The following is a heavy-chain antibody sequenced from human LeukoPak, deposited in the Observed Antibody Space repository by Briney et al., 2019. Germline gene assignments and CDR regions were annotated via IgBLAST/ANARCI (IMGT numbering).Heavy chain of an antibody. D-gene: IGHD3-22*01. CDR1: GGSFSGYY. V-gene: IGHV4-34*01. J-gene: IGHJ3*02. CDR3: ARDVYYYDSSHSRAFDI. CDR2: INHSGST. Sequence: SETLSLTCAVYGGSFSGYYWSWIRQPPGKGLEWIGEINHSGSTNYNPSLKSRVTISVDTSKNHFSPKLSSVTAADTAVYYCARDVYYYDSSHSRAFDIWGQGTMVTVSS.